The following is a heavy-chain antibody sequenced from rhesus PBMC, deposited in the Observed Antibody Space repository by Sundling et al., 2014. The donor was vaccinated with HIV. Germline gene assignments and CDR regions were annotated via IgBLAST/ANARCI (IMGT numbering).Heavy chain of an antibody. J-gene: IGHJ6*01. V-gene: IGHV4-173*01. Sequence: QLQLQESGPGLVKPSETLSLTCAVSGGSISSNYWSWIRQPPGKGLEWIGRISGNSGSTDYNPSLKSRVTISTDTSKNQFSLRLSSVTAADTAVYYCASSETPFFCSTSGCYARRPYGLDSWGPRGRRHRLL. D-gene: IGHD2-21*01. CDR3: ASSETPFFCSTSGCYARRPYGLDS. CDR2: ISGNSGST. CDR1: GGSISSNY.